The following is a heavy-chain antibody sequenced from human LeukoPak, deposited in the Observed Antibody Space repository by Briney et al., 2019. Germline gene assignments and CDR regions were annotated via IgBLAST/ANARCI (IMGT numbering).Heavy chain of an antibody. J-gene: IGHJ4*02. CDR2: ISGSGGST. V-gene: IGHV3-23*01. CDR1: GFTFSRYA. Sequence: GGSLRLSCAASGFTFSRYAMSWVRQAPGKGLEWVSAISGSGGSTYYADSVKGRFTISRDNSKNTLYLQMNSLRAEDTAVYYCAKSLRFGYDSSGYYPFDYWGQGTLVTVSS. D-gene: IGHD3-22*01. CDR3: AKSLRFGYDSSGYYPFDY.